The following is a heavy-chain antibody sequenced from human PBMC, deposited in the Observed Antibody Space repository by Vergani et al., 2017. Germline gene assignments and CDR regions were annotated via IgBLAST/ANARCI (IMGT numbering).Heavy chain of an antibody. Sequence: QVQLVQSGAEVKKPGASVKVSCKASGYTFTSYYMHWVRQAPGQGLAWMGIIKPSGGSTSYAQKFQGRVTMTRDTSTSTVYMEMSSLRSEDTAVYYCARDQLGCTTGVCYTSYYYYMDVWGKGTTVTVSS. CDR3: ARDQLGCTTGVCYTSYYYYMDV. V-gene: IGHV1-46*01. J-gene: IGHJ6*03. D-gene: IGHD2-8*01. CDR2: IKPSGGST. CDR1: GYTFTSYY.